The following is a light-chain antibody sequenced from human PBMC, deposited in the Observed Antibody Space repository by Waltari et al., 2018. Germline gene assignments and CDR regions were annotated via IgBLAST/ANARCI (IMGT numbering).Light chain of an antibody. CDR2: LVY. CDR3: MPARQTPWT. Sequence: DIVMTQSPLSPSVTPGAPASISCRPSQSLLHSSGNTFLDWYLQKPGQSPQLLIYLVYNRASGVPDRFSGSGSGTDFTLKISRVEAEDVWVYFCMPARQTPWTFGQGTKVEIK. V-gene: IGKV2-28*01. CDR1: QSLLHSSGNTF. J-gene: IGKJ1*01.